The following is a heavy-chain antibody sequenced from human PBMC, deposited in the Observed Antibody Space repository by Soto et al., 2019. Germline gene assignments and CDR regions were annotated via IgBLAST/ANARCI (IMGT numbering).Heavy chain of an antibody. CDR3: ARGLVEMATTYYFDY. J-gene: IGHJ4*02. V-gene: IGHV1-69*13. Sequence: SVKVSCKASGGTFSSYAISWVRQAPGQGLEWMGGIIPIFGTANYARKFQGRVTITADESTSTAYMELSSLRSEDTAVYYCARGLVEMATTYYFDYWGQGTLVTVSS. CDR1: GGTFSSYA. D-gene: IGHD1-1*01. CDR2: IIPIFGTA.